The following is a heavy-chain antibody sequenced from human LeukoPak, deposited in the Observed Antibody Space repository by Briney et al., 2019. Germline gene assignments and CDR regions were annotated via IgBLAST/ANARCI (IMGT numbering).Heavy chain of an antibody. J-gene: IGHJ4*02. V-gene: IGHV4-59*01. D-gene: IGHD1-26*01. CDR2: IYYSGST. CDR1: GGSISSYY. Sequence: SETLSLTCTVSGGSISSYYWSWIRQPPGKGLEWIGYIYYSGSTNYNPSLKSRVTISVDTSKNQFSLKLSSVTAADTAVYYCARGLKVGATVAFLDYWGQGTLVTVSS. CDR3: ARGLKVGATVAFLDY.